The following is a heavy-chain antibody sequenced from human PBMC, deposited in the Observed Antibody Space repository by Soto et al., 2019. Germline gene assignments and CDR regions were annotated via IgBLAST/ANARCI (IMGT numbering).Heavy chain of an antibody. CDR1: GSTFTTYW. Sequence: GESLKISCKTSGSTFTTYWVGWVRQMPGEGLEWMGIIYPSDSDTRYSPSFQGHVMFSVDKSLETAYLEWSSMKTSDTAVYFCARRAGVMVPFDYWGQGTQVTVSS. D-gene: IGHD3-16*01. J-gene: IGHJ4*02. CDR3: ARRAGVMVPFDY. V-gene: IGHV5-51*01. CDR2: IYPSDSDT.